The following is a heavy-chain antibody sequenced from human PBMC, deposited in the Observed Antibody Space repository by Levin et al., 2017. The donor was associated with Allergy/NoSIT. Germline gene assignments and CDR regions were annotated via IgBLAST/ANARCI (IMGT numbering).Heavy chain of an antibody. J-gene: IGHJ4*02. V-gene: IGHV4-39*01. CDR1: GGSISSSSYY. D-gene: IGHD3-9*01. CDR2: IYYSGST. Sequence: SETLSLTCTVSGGSISSSSYYWGWIRQPPGKGLEWIGSIYYSGSTYYNPSLKSRVTISVDTSKNQFSLKLSSVTAADTAVYYCARQAQYYDILTGSPGPLLDYWGQGTLVTVSS. CDR3: ARQAQYYDILTGSPGPLLDY.